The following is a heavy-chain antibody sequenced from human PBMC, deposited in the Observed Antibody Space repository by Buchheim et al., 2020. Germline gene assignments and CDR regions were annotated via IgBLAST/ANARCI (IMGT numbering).Heavy chain of an antibody. CDR3: ASGTYNSPPNF. V-gene: IGHV3-21*06. CDR2: IRSTSSYI. CDR1: GFIFSSYN. Sequence: EVQLVESGGGLVKPGGSLRLSCAASGFIFSSYNMNWVRQAPGKGLEWVSSIRSTSSYIYYADSVKGRFTASRDSAKTSMYLQMNSLRVEDTAVYYCASGTYNSPPNFWGQGTL. D-gene: IGHD3-10*01. J-gene: IGHJ4*02.